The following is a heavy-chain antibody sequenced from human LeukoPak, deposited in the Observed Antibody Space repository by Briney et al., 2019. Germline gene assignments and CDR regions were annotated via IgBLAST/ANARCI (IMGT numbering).Heavy chain of an antibody. CDR1: GFTFSSYG. CDR3: AKGRGYCTNGVCYIRPYYYYGMDV. D-gene: IGHD2-8*01. J-gene: IGHJ6*02. V-gene: IGHV3-30*18. CDR2: ISYDGSNK. Sequence: GGSLRLSCAASGFTFSSYGMHWVRQAPGKGLEWVAAISYDGSNKYYADSVKGRFTISRDNSKNTLYLQMNSLRAEDTAVYYCAKGRGYCTNGVCYIRPYYYYGMDVWGQGTTVTVSS.